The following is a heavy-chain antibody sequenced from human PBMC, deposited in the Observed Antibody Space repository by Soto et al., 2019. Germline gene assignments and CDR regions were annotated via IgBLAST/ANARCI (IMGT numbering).Heavy chain of an antibody. J-gene: IGHJ4*02. CDR3: ARGYGSGSYWAY. CDR2: IERGGST. V-gene: IGHV4-34*02. Sequence: QVQLQQWGAGLLKSSETLSLPCAVYGASFSGYYWCWVRQPQGKGLEWMWEIERGGSTNYNPSLKSRVSISVDTSKNQCALVVNSVTAADAAVYYCARGYGSGSYWAYWGQGTLVAVSS. CDR1: GASFSGYY. D-gene: IGHD3-10*01.